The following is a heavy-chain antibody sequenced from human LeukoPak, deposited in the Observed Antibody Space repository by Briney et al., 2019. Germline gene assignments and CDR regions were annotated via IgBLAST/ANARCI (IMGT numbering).Heavy chain of an antibody. J-gene: IGHJ3*02. CDR2: MNPNSGNT. CDR1: GHTFTSYD. CDR3: ARGRESSSWYDAFDI. D-gene: IGHD6-13*01. V-gene: IGHV1-8*01. Sequence: GASVKVSCKASGHTFTSYDINWVRQATGQGLEWMGWMNPNSGNTGYAQKFQGRVTMTRNTSISTAYMELSSLRSEDTAVYYCARGRESSSWYDAFDIWGQGTMVTVSS.